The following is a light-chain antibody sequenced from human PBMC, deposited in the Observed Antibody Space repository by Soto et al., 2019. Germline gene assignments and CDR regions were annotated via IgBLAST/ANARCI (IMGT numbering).Light chain of an antibody. CDR3: QQYGSSRWT. CDR1: QSVSSNY. Sequence: EIVLTQSPGTLSLSPGERATLSGRSSQSVSSNYLAWYQLKPGQSPRVLIYGANSRATGITDRFSGSGSGTDFTLTISRLEPEDFAVYYCQQYGSSRWTFGPGTKVDIK. V-gene: IGKV3-20*01. J-gene: IGKJ1*01. CDR2: GAN.